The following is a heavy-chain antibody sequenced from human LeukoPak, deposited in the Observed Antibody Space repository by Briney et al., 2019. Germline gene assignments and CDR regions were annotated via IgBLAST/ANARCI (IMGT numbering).Heavy chain of an antibody. Sequence: SETLSLTCTVSGGSISSSSYYWGWIRQPPGKGLEWIGGIYYSGSTYYNPSLKSRVTISVDTSENQFSLKLSSVTAADTAVYYCARQMGYYYDSSGYCYGYYFDYWGQGTLVTVSS. D-gene: IGHD3-22*01. V-gene: IGHV4-39*01. CDR3: ARQMGYYYDSSGYCYGYYFDY. CDR1: GGSISSSSYY. CDR2: IYYSGST. J-gene: IGHJ4*02.